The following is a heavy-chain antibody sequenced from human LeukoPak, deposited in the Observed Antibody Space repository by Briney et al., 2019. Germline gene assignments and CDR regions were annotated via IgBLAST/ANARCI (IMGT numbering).Heavy chain of an antibody. V-gene: IGHV1-2*02. CDR3: ARDHRRGSTGYDMPAD. Sequence: ASVKVSCKASGYTFVDYYLYWVRQAPGQGLEWMGWLNPRSGATNYAQKFQARVTMTRDTPINTAYMELSRLRSDDTAVYYCARDHRRGSTGYDMPADWGQGTLVTVSS. CDR1: GYTFVDYY. J-gene: IGHJ4*02. CDR2: LNPRSGAT. D-gene: IGHD5-12*01.